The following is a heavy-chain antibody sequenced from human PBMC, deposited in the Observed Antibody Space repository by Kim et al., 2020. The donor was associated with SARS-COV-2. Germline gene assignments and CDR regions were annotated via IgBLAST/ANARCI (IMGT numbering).Heavy chain of an antibody. V-gene: IGHV3-74*01. D-gene: IGHD3-9*01. CDR3: ARRGYFDSTGVDY. J-gene: IGHJ4*02. Sequence: SADYEKGRFTISRDNAKNTLYLQMTRLRADDTALYYCARRGYFDSTGVDYWGQGTLVTVSS.